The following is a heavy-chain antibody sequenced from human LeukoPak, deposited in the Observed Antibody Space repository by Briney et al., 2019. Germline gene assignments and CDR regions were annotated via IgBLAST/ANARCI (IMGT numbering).Heavy chain of an antibody. CDR3: AGLGSPAKGRIDP. V-gene: IGHV1-2*02. CDR2: ISTDSGDT. CDR1: GYHFTDYH. Sequence: GASVKVSCKVSGYHFTDYHVHWVRQAPGQGLEWMGRISTDSGDTNKAPKFQGRVAMTRDTSINTAYMELSRLTSDDAAVYYCAGLGSPAKGRIDPWGQGTPVIVSS. D-gene: IGHD1-26*01. J-gene: IGHJ5*02.